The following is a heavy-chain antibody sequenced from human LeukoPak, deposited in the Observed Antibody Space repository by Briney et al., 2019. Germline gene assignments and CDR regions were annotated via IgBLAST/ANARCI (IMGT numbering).Heavy chain of an antibody. CDR1: GGSISSYY. CDR2: IYCSGST. Sequence: PSETLSLTCTVSGGSISSYYWSWIRQPPGKGLEWIGYIYCSGSTNYNPSLKSRVTISVDTSKNQFSLKLSSVTAADTAVYYCARAGTTGLGLDYWGQGTLVTVSS. D-gene: IGHD1-1*01. CDR3: ARAGTTGLGLDY. J-gene: IGHJ4*02. V-gene: IGHV4-59*08.